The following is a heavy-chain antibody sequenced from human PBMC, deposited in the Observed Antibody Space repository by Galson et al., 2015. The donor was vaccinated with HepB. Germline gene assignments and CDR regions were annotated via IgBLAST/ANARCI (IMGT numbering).Heavy chain of an antibody. D-gene: IGHD6-13*01. Sequence: SVKVSCKASGYTSTSYGISWVRHAPGHGLQWMGSVSPYNGNTNYAQKLQGRVTMTTDTSTSTAYMELRSLRSDDTAVYYCARSYSSSWYYFDYWGQGTLVTVSS. J-gene: IGHJ4*02. CDR1: GYTSTSYG. CDR3: ARSYSSSWYYFDY. CDR2: VSPYNGNT. V-gene: IGHV1-18*01.